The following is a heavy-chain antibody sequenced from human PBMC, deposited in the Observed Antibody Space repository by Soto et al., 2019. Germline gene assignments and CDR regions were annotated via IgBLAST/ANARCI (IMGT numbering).Heavy chain of an antibody. CDR1: GGTFSSYT. Sequence: QVQLVQSGAEVKKPGSSVKVSCKASGGTFSSYTISWVRQAPGQGLEWMGRIIPILGIANYAQKFQGRVTITADKSTSTAYMERGSLRAEDTDVYYCARARSSGWFRADYYYYYGMDVWGQGTTVTVSS. CDR2: IIPILGIA. D-gene: IGHD6-19*01. CDR3: ARARSSGWFRADYYYYYGMDV. V-gene: IGHV1-69*02. J-gene: IGHJ6*02.